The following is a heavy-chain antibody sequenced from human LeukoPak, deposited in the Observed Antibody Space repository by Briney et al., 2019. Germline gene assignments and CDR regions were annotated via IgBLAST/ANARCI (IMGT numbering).Heavy chain of an antibody. CDR1: GYTFNSYG. D-gene: IGHD2-2*01. CDR3: ARAPAAANFDY. J-gene: IGHJ4*02. Sequence: GASVKVSCKASGYTFNSYGISWVRQAPGQGLEWMGWISAYNGHTNYAQKFQGRVTMTTDTSTSTAYMELRSLRSDDTAVYYCARAPAAANFDYWGQGTLVTVSS. V-gene: IGHV1-18*01. CDR2: ISAYNGHT.